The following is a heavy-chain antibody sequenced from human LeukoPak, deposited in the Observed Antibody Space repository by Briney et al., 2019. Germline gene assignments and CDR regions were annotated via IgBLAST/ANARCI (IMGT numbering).Heavy chain of an antibody. CDR1: GFNFMTYG. CDR3: ARYLSESWFDP. CDR2: ISYDGGKR. J-gene: IGHJ5*02. V-gene: IGHV3-30*03. Sequence: GGSLRLSCAASGFNFMTYGMHWVRQAPGKGLEWVAFISYDGGKRFFGESVKGRFTIARDNSENTVSLQMNTLKTEDTAVYYCARYLSESWFDPWGQGTLVTVSS.